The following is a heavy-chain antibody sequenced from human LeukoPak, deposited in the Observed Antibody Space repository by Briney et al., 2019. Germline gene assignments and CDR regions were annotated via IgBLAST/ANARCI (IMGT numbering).Heavy chain of an antibody. CDR3: ARAIAGDYDYVWGSYRLKYFDY. CDR2: INHSGST. J-gene: IGHJ4*02. Sequence: SETLSLTCAVYGGSFSGYYWSWIRQPPGKGLEWIGEINHSGSTNYNPSLKSRVTISVDTSKNQFSLKLSSVTAADTAVYYCARAIAGDYDYVWGSYRLKYFDYWGQGTLVTVSS. CDR1: GGSFSGYY. V-gene: IGHV4-34*01. D-gene: IGHD3-16*02.